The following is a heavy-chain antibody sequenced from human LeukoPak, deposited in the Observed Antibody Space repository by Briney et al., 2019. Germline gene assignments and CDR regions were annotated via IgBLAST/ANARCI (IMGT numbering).Heavy chain of an antibody. CDR1: GYTLTELS. D-gene: IGHD5-12*01. CDR2: FDPEDGET. CDR3: ATGIGGSMVYFDY. Sequence: ASVKVSCKVSGYTLTELSMHWVRQAPGKGLEWMGGFDPEDGETIYAQKFQGRVTMTADTSTDTAYMELSSLRSEDTAVYYCATGIGGSMVYFDYWGQGTLVTVSS. J-gene: IGHJ4*02. V-gene: IGHV1-24*01.